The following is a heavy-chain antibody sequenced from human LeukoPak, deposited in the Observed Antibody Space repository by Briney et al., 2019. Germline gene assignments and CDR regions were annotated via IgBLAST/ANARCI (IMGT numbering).Heavy chain of an antibody. CDR3: ASVLVRAY. CDR2: IYYSGST. J-gene: IGHJ4*02. Sequence: ASETLSLTCTVSGGSISSSSYYWGWIRQPPGKGLEWIGSIYYSGSTYYNPSLKSRVTISVDTSKNQFSLKLSSVTAADTAVYYCASVLVRAYWGQGTLVTVSS. V-gene: IGHV4-39*07. CDR1: GGSISSSSYY. D-gene: IGHD6-13*01.